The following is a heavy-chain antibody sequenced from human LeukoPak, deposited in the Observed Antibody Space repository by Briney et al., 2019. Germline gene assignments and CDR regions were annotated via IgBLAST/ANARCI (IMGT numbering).Heavy chain of an antibody. Sequence: SGGSLRLSCAASGFTFSSYGMSWVRQAPVKGLESVSVISGSGGSTDYADSVKGRFTISRDNSKNTLYLQMNSLRAEDTAVYYCARRAGAYSHPYDYWGQGTLVTVSS. D-gene: IGHD4/OR15-4a*01. J-gene: IGHJ4*02. CDR3: ARRAGAYSHPYDY. V-gene: IGHV3-23*01. CDR1: GFTFSSYG. CDR2: ISGSGGST.